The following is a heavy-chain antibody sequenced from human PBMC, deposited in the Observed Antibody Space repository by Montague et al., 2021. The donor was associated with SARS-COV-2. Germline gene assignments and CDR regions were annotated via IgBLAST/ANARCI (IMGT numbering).Heavy chain of an antibody. CDR3: ARRGSSVWGVSVSAELDH. CDR2: INQSGRT. CDR1: DGSFSGYY. Sequence: SETLSLTCAVYDGSFSGYYWSWIRQPPEKGLEWIGEINQSGRTNNNPSLKSRVIISVDTSKNQFSLKLSSVTAADTAVYYCARRGSSVWGVSVSAELDHWGQGILVIVSS. J-gene: IGHJ4*02. V-gene: IGHV4-34*01. D-gene: IGHD3-10*01.